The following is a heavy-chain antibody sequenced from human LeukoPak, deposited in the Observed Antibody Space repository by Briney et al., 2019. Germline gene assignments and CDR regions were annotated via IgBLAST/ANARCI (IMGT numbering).Heavy chain of an antibody. Sequence: SETLSLTCTVSGGSISSSSYYWGWVRQPPGKGLEWIGYIYYSGSTNYNPSLKSRVTISVDTSKNQFSLKLSSVTAADTAVYYCARDRRFQDSSGYYSYYYYYMDVWGKGTTVTISS. CDR2: IYYSGST. D-gene: IGHD3-22*01. V-gene: IGHV4-61*01. CDR1: GGSISSSSYY. J-gene: IGHJ6*03. CDR3: ARDRRFQDSSGYYSYYYYYMDV.